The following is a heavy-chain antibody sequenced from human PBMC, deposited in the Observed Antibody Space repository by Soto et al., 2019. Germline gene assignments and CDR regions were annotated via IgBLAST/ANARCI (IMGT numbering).Heavy chain of an antibody. J-gene: IGHJ4*02. V-gene: IGHV4-38-2*01. Sequence: SETLSLTCAVSGYSISSGYYWGWIRQPPGKGLEWIGSIYHSGSTYYNPSLKSRVTVSVDTSKNQFSLKLSSVTAADTAVYYCARANTWIQLWLFDYWGQGTLVTVSS. CDR3: ARANTWIQLWLFDY. CDR2: IYHSGST. CDR1: GYSISSGYY. D-gene: IGHD5-18*01.